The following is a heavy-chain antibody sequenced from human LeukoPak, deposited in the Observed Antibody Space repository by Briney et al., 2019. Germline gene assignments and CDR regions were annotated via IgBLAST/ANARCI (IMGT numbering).Heavy chain of an antibody. J-gene: IGHJ4*02. CDR3: ARAAAAGTVDY. CDR1: GYTFTSYY. D-gene: IGHD6-13*01. Sequence: GASVKVSCKASGYTFTSYYMHWVRQAPGQGLEWMGIINPSGGSTSYAQKFQGRVTMTRDTSTSTVYMELSSLRSEDTAVYYYARAAAAGTVDYWGQGTLVTVSS. V-gene: IGHV1-46*01. CDR2: INPSGGST.